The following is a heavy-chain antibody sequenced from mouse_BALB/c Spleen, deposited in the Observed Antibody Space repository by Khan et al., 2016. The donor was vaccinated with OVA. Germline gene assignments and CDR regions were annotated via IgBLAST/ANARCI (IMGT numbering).Heavy chain of an antibody. J-gene: IGHJ3*01. CDR1: GFSLTGYG. CDR2: IWGDGST. CDR3: ARELRRGGFAF. V-gene: IGHV2-6-7*01. D-gene: IGHD1-2*01. Sequence: QVQLKQSGPGLVAPSQSLSITCTVSGFSLTGYGVNWVRQPPGKGLEWLGMIWGDGSTDYNSVLKSRLSITKDNYKSQVFLKMNSLQTDDTARYYCARELRRGGFAFWGQGTLVTVSA.